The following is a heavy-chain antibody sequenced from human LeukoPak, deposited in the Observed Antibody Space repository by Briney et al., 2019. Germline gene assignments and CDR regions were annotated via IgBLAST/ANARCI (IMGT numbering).Heavy chain of an antibody. D-gene: IGHD3-3*01. CDR1: GYTFTGYY. CDR3: ARGYYDFWSGSYYYYMDV. Sequence: GASVKVSCKASGYTFTGYYMHWVRQAPGQGLEWMGWINPNSGGTNYAQKFQGRVTMTRDTSISTAYMELSRLRSDDTAVYYCARGYYDFWSGSYYYYMDVWGKGTTVTVSS. J-gene: IGHJ6*03. V-gene: IGHV1-2*02. CDR2: INPNSGGT.